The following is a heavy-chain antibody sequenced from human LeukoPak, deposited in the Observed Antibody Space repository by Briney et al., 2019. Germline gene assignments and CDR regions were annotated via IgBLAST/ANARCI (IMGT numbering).Heavy chain of an antibody. CDR3: ARPSLKIRFLEWLPEGYYYYMDV. CDR2: IIPIFGTA. V-gene: IGHV1-69*05. Sequence: SVKVSCKASGGTFSSYAISWVRQAPGQGLEWMGGIIPIFGTANYAQKFQGRVTITTDESTSTAYMELSSLRSEDTAVYYCARPSLKIRFLEWLPEGYYYYMDVWGKGTTVTVSS. J-gene: IGHJ6*03. CDR1: GGTFSSYA. D-gene: IGHD3-3*01.